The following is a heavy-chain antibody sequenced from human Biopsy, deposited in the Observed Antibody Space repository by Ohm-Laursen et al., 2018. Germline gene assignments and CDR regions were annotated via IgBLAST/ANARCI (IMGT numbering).Heavy chain of an antibody. Sequence: SETLSLTCSVSGGSVDDYFWNWIRQPAGKGLEWIGRIYSTGRSSAYHPSFQSRVTMSLDTSNKQFSLKLTSVTAADTAVYYCARTPGVAVAGRFFGLWGRGTLVTVSS. CDR2: IYSTGRSS. V-gene: IGHV4-4*07. CDR1: GGSVDDYF. D-gene: IGHD6-19*01. CDR3: ARTPGVAVAGRFFGL. J-gene: IGHJ2*01.